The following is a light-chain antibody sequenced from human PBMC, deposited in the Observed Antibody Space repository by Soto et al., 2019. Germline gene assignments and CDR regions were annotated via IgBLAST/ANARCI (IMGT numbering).Light chain of an antibody. CDR3: QQYNSYRT. V-gene: IGKV1-5*03. CDR2: KAS. J-gene: IGKJ1*01. CDR1: ESIGSL. Sequence: DIQMTQSPSTLSASVGDRVTITCRASESIGSLLAWYQQKPGKAPKVLIYKASSLQSGVPSRFSGSGSGTEFTLTISSLQPDDFATYYCQQYNSYRTFGQGTKVEIK.